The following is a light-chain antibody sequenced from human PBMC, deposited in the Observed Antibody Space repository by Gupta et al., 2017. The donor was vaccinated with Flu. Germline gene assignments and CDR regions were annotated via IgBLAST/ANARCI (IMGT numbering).Light chain of an antibody. CDR3: QQDNSYRS. CDR2: QAS. Sequence: DIQLTQSPSALSASVGDRVTITCRASQGMFTYLAWYQQKPGKAPKLLIYQASTVASGVPSRFSGRGSGIEFTLTSSRRQHDDFANYYGQQDNSYRSFGQGTKVEI. CDR1: QGMFTY. V-gene: IGKV1-5*03. J-gene: IGKJ1*01.